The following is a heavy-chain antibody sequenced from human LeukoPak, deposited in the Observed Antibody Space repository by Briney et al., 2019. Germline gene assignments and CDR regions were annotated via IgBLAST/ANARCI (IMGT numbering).Heavy chain of an antibody. CDR3: ATVSDDEHGCNSGAIYFES. J-gene: IGHJ4*02. CDR1: GYSIMNTFY. CDR2: VYHSGST. V-gene: IGHV4-38-2*02. Sequence: SETLSLTCTVPGYSIMNTFYWGWIRQSPGKGLEWIGNVYHSGSTYSNPSLRSRVTISVDTPKNQFSLKLSSVTAAHTAVYYCATVSDDEHGCNSGAIYFESWGQGTVVTVSS. D-gene: IGHD4-23*01.